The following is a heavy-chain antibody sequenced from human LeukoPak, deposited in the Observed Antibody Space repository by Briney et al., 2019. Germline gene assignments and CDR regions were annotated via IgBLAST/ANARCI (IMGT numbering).Heavy chain of an antibody. CDR1: GGSISRGSYY. Sequence: SQTLSLTCTVSGGSISRGSYYWSWIRQPAGKGLERIGRIYTSGSTNYNPSLKSRVTISVDTSKKQFSLKLSSVTAADTAVYYCASRTIAAAGLDYWGPGTLVTVSS. CDR3: ASRTIAAAGLDY. J-gene: IGHJ4*02. V-gene: IGHV4-61*02. D-gene: IGHD6-13*01. CDR2: IYTSGST.